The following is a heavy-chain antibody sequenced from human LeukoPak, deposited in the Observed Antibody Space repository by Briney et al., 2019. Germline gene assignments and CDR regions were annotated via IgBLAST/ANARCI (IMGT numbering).Heavy chain of an antibody. D-gene: IGHD3-16*02. V-gene: IGHV3-7*01. J-gene: IGHJ4*02. CDR3: ARSGGALDPYVWGSYRRGHYFEC. CDR2: IKQDESEK. Sequence: GGSLRLSCAASGFTFSSYWMSWVRQAPGKGLEWVANIKQDESEKYYVDSVKGRFTFSRDNAKNSLYLQMNSLRADDTAVYYCARSGGALDPYVWGSYRRGHYFECWGQGTLVTVSS. CDR1: GFTFSSYW.